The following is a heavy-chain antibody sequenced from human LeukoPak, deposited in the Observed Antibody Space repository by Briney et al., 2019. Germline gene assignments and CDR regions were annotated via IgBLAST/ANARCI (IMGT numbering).Heavy chain of an antibody. D-gene: IGHD3-10*01. J-gene: IGHJ6*03. CDR3: ARHRKGITMVRGVYDYYYMDV. CDR2: IYYSGST. V-gene: IGHV4-39*01. Sequence: GSLRLSCAASGFTFSSYAMSWIRQPPGKGLEWIGSIYYSGSTYYNPSLKSRVTISVDTSKNQFSLKLSSVTAADTAVYYCARHRKGITMVRGVYDYYYMDVWGEGTTVTISS. CDR1: GFTFSSYA.